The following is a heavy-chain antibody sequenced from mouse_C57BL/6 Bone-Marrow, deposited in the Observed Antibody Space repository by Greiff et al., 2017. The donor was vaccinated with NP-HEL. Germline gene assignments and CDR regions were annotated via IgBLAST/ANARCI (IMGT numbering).Heavy chain of an antibody. D-gene: IGHD2-2*01. V-gene: IGHV1-55*01. CDR3: GRAGVTTAYAMDY. Sequence: QVQLQQPGAELVKPGASVKMSCKASGYTFTSYWITWVKQRPGQGLEWIGDIYPGSGSTNYNEKFKSKATLTVDTSSSTAYMQLSSLPSEDSAVCYCGRAGVTTAYAMDYWGQGTSVTVSS. J-gene: IGHJ4*01. CDR2: IYPGSGST. CDR1: GYTFTSYW.